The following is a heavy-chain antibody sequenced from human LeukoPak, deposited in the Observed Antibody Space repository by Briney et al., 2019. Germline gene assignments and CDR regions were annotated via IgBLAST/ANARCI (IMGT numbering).Heavy chain of an antibody. J-gene: IGHJ4*02. CDR1: GGSSSGYY. V-gene: IGHV4-34*01. Sequence: PSETLSLTCAVYGGSSSGYYWSWIRQPPGKGLEWIGEINHSGSTNYNPSLKSRVTISVDTSKNQFSLKLSSVTAADTAVYYCARGQSGYSYGYWFDYWGQGTLVTVSS. CDR2: INHSGST. D-gene: IGHD5-18*01. CDR3: ARGQSGYSYGYWFDY.